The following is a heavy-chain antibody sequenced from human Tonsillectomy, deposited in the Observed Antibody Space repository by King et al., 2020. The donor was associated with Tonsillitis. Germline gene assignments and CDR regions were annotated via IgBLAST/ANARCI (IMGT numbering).Heavy chain of an antibody. CDR1: GGSISSSSYY. Sequence: QLPLQESGPGLVKPSETLSLTCTVSGGSISSSSYYWGWIRQPPGKGLEWIGSVYYSGSTYYNPSLKSRVTISVDTSKNQFSLRLSSVTAADTAVYYCARPHGYSYGFGGDFFDYWGQGTLVTVSS. V-gene: IGHV4-39*01. D-gene: IGHD5-18*01. CDR2: VYYSGST. CDR3: ARPHGYSYGFGGDFFDY. J-gene: IGHJ4*02.